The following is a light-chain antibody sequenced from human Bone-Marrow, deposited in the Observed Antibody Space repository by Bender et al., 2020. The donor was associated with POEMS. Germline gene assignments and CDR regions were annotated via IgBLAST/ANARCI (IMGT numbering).Light chain of an antibody. CDR3: AVWDDSLNGWV. V-gene: IGLV1-44*01. J-gene: IGLJ3*02. CDR1: SSNIGAHA. Sequence: QSVLTQPPSASGTPGQRVTISCSGGSSNIGAHAVNWYQHLPATAPNLLIYYSHRRPSAVPDRFSGSRSGTSASLAIGGLASEDEADSYCAVWDDSLNGWVFGGGTKLTVL. CDR2: YSH.